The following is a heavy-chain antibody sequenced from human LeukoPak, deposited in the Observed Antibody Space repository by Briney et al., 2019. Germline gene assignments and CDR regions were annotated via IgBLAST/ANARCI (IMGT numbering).Heavy chain of an antibody. Sequence: PGGSLRLSCAASGFTVSSNYMSWVRQAPGKGLEWVSYISSSSSTIYYADSVKGRFTISRDNAKNSLYLQMNSLRAEDTAVYYCARPLPQDGYPGAFDYWGQGTLVTVSS. CDR2: ISSSSSTI. CDR1: GFTVSSNY. V-gene: IGHV3-48*04. CDR3: ARPLPQDGYPGAFDY. J-gene: IGHJ4*02. D-gene: IGHD5-24*01.